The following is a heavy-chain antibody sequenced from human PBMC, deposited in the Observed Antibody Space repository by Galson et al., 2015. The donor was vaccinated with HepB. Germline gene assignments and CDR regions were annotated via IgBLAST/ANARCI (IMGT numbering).Heavy chain of an antibody. D-gene: IGHD2-2*01. J-gene: IGHJ4*02. CDR1: GFTFSSYG. V-gene: IGHV3-30*18. CDR2: ISYDGSNK. Sequence: SLRLSCAASGFTFSSYGLHWVRQAPGKGLEWVAVISYDGSNKYYADSVKGRFTISRDNSKNTLYLQMNSLRAEDTAVYYSAKAGIVVVPAAVSASADYFDYWGQGTLVTVSS. CDR3: AKAGIVVVPAAVSASADYFDY.